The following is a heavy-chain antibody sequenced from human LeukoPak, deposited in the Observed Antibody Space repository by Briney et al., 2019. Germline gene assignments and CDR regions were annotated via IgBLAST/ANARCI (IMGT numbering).Heavy chain of an antibody. CDR1: GFTFSSYT. Sequence: PGGSLRLSCAASGFTFSSYTMNWVRQAPGKGLEWVSSISSRSTYIYYADSVKGRFTISRDNAKNSLYLQMNRLRAEDTAVYYCARGLPRDDSSGYYSYWGQGTLVTVSS. V-gene: IGHV3-21*01. CDR3: ARGLPRDDSSGYYSY. D-gene: IGHD3-22*01. J-gene: IGHJ4*02. CDR2: ISSRSTYI.